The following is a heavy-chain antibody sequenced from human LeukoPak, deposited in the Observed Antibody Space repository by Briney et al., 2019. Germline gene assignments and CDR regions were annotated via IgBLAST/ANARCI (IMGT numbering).Heavy chain of an antibody. Sequence: KPSETLSLTCAVYGGSFSGYYWSWIRQPPGKGLEWIGEINHSGSTNYNPSLKSRVTISVDTSRNQFSLKLSSVTAADTAVYYCARGRTYWGQGTLVTVSS. J-gene: IGHJ4*02. CDR3: ARGRTY. CDR2: INHSGST. V-gene: IGHV4-34*01. CDR1: GGSFSGYY.